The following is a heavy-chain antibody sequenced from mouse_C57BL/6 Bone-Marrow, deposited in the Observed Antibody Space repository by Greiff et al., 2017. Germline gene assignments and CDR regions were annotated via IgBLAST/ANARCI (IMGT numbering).Heavy chain of an antibody. CDR2: ISDGCSYT. J-gene: IGHJ4*01. Sequence: EVKLMESGGGLVKPGGSLKLSCAASGFTFSSYAMSWVRQTPEKRLEWVATISDGCSYTYYPDNVKGRFTISKDNTKNNLYQQMSHLKSEDTAMYYGAREGNCDYYAMDYWGQGTSVTVSS. CDR1: GFTFSSYA. D-gene: IGHD2-1*01. V-gene: IGHV5-4*01. CDR3: AREGNCDYYAMDY.